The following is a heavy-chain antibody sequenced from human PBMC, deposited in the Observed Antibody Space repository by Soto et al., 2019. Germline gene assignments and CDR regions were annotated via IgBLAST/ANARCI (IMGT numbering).Heavy chain of an antibody. CDR1: GGSFNDYY. D-gene: IGHD3-10*01. V-gene: IGHV4-34*02. Sequence: QVQLQQWGAGLLRPSETLSLTCAVYGGSFNDYYWTWIRQPPGKGLEWIGEINQKTHTHYNPSLESRVTLSVDTSKNQFSLRLTSVTAADTALYYCARGEWMIRGADYYYYMDVWGKGTTVTVSS. CDR2: INQKTHT. J-gene: IGHJ6*03. CDR3: ARGEWMIRGADYYYYMDV.